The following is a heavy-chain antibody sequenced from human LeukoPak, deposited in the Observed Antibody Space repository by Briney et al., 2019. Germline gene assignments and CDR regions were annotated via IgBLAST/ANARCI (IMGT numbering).Heavy chain of an antibody. D-gene: IGHD1-26*01. CDR2: INHSGGT. Sequence: SETLSLTCAVYGGSFSGYYWSWIRQPPGKGLEWIGEINHSGGTNYNPSLKSRVTISVDTSKNQFSLKLSSVTAADTAVYYCARGGRVWYSGSSYYFDYWGQGTLVTVSS. J-gene: IGHJ4*02. CDR3: ARGGRVWYSGSSYYFDY. V-gene: IGHV4-34*01. CDR1: GGSFSGYY.